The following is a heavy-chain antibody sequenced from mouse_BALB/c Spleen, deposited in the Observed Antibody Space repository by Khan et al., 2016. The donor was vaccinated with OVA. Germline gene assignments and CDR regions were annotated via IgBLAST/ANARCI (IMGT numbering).Heavy chain of an antibody. CDR3: TRSGYGTFAY. V-gene: IGHV1-53*01. J-gene: IGHJ3*01. CDR2: INPSDGDS. CDR1: GYTFTSYY. D-gene: IGHD4-1*01. Sequence: VQLQESGTELVKPGASVRLSCKASGYTFTSYYMYWVKQRPGQGLEWIGEINPSDGDSNSNENFKSKATLTVDKSSTTAYMQLSSLTSEDSAVYYCTRSGYGTFAYWGQGTLVTVSA.